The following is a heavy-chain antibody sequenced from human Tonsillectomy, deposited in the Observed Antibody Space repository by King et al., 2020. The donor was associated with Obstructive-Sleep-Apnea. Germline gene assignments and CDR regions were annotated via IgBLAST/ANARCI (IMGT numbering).Heavy chain of an antibody. D-gene: IGHD4-23*01. J-gene: IGHJ4*02. CDR3: SRVAKLYYFDY. Sequence: QLVQSGGGLVQPGGSLRLSCAASGFTFSDHYMDWVRQAPGKGLEWVGRTRNKANSYTTEYAPSVKGRFTISRDDSTNSLYLQMNSLKTEDTAVYFCSRVAKLYYFDYWGQGTLVTVSS. V-gene: IGHV3-72*01. CDR2: TRNKANSYTT. CDR1: GFTFSDHY.